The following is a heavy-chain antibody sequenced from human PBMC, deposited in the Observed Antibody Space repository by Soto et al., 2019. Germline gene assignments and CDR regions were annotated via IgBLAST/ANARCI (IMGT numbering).Heavy chain of an antibody. CDR1: GFTFSGFD. Sequence: GGSLRLSCEASGFTFSGFDTHWVRQPTGKGLEWVSTIGTAGDTYYAVSVKGRFTISRDNAKNSLSLQMNSLRAGDTAVYFCARGQEVGAHFFDSWGQGTQVTVSS. D-gene: IGHD2-15*01. J-gene: IGHJ4*02. V-gene: IGHV3-13*01. CDR2: IGTAGDT. CDR3: ARGQEVGAHFFDS.